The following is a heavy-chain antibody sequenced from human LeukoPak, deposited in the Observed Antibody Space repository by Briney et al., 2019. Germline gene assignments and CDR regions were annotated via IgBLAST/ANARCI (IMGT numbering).Heavy chain of an antibody. CDR2: IDHSGST. CDR1: GGSFSGYY. D-gene: IGHD1-1*01. CDR3: TITTGTTLGLMDY. Sequence: SGTLSLTCAVYGGSFSGYYWRWIRQPPGKGLEWIGEIDHSGSTNYNPSLKSRVTISVDTSKNQLSLKMSSVTAADTAVYYCTITTGTTLGLMDYWGQGTLVTVSS. V-gene: IGHV4-34*01. J-gene: IGHJ4*02.